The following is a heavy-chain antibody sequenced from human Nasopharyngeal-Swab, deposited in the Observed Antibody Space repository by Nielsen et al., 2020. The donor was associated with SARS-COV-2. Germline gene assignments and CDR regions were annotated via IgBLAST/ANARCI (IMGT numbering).Heavy chain of an antibody. CDR3: VKTETLVVYYFDY. CDR1: GLGFSNYE. CDR2: ISTTTATI. D-gene: IGHD2-15*01. V-gene: IGHV3-48*03. J-gene: IGHJ4*02. Sequence: GGSLRLSCAASGLGFSNYEMNWVRQAPGKGLEWISYISTTTATIYYADSVKGRVTVSRDNAKSSLFLQVNSLRAEDTAVYYCVKTETLVVYYFDYWGQGTLVTVSS.